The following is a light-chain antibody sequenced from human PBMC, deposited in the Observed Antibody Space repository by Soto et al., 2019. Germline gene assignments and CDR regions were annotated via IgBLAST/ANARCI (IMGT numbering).Light chain of an antibody. CDR3: QQYGSSQS. V-gene: IGKV3-20*01. CDR2: DVS. J-gene: IGKJ1*01. Sequence: EIVLTQSPGTLSLSPGERATLSCRSSQSVSSSYLAWYQQKPGQAPRLLIYDVSSRATGIPDRFSGSVSGTDFTLTISRLEAEDFAVYDCQQYGSSQSFGEGTKVEIK. CDR1: QSVSSSY.